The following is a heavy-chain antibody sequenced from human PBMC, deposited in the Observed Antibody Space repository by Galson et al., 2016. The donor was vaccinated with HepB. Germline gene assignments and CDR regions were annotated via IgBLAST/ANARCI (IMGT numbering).Heavy chain of an antibody. V-gene: IGHV4-39*07. CDR3: ASHPYGSGSYPFDY. J-gene: IGHJ4*02. D-gene: IGHD3-10*01. Sequence: SETLSLTCTVSSGSISSNRYYWGWIRQPPGEGLEWIASVYYSGSTYYNASLKSRVTISVDTSKNQFSLKLRSVTAADTAVYYCASHPYGSGSYPFDYWGQGTLVTVSS. CDR1: SGSISSNRYY. CDR2: VYYSGST.